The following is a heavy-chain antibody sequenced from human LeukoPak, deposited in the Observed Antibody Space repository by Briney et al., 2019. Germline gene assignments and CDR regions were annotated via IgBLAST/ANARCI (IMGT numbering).Heavy chain of an antibody. CDR1: GGSISSYY. CDR3: ARDSQYYDFWGGYWGAWFDP. CDR2: IYYSGST. Sequence: SETLSLTCTVSGGSISSYYWSWIRQPPGKGLEWIGYIYYSGSTNYNPSLKSRVTISVDTSKNQFSLKLSSVTAADTAVYYCARDSQYYDFWGGYWGAWFDPWGQGTLVTVSS. J-gene: IGHJ5*02. D-gene: IGHD3-3*01. V-gene: IGHV4-59*12.